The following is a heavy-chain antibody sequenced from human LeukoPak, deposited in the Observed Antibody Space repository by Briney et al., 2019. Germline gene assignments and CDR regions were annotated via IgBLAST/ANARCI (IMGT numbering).Heavy chain of an antibody. CDR1: GFTFSDHY. V-gene: IGHV3-72*01. CDR2: VRNKPHTYTT. J-gene: IGHJ4*02. D-gene: IGHD2-15*01. CDR3: ARGAYCSGGACPAPFEN. Sequence: PGGSLRLSCAASGFTFSDHYMDWVRQAPGKGLEWVARVRNKPHTYTTEYAASVQGRFSISRDDSQNSLYLQMNSLKAEDTAVYYCARGAYCSGGACPAPFENWGPGTLVTVSS.